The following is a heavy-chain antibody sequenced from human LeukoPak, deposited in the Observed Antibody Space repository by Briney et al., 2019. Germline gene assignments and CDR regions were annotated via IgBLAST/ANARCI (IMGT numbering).Heavy chain of an antibody. CDR3: ASAVGI. CDR1: GFTFSNDA. CDR2: ISYDGSNK. Sequence: GGSLRLSCAASGFTFSNDAMTWVRQAPGKGLEWVAVISYDGSNKYYADSVKGRFTISRDNSKNTLYLQMNSLRAEDTAVYYCASAVGIWGQGTLVTVSS. J-gene: IGHJ4*02. D-gene: IGHD7-27*01. V-gene: IGHV3-30-3*01.